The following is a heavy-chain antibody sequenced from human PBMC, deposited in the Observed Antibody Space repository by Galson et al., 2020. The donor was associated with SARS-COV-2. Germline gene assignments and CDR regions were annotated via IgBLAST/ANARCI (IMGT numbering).Heavy chain of an antibody. Sequence: SETLSLTCDVSGASISSFYWSWIRQPAGKSMEWIGRIYTSGTTYYNPSLKSRVTMSVDTSKNQFSLKLSSVTAADTAVYYCARDGPRGSTDSRGYYGLSVWFFDYWGQGTLVTVSP. CDR3: ARDGPRGSTDSRGYYGLSVWFFDY. D-gene: IGHD3-22*01. CDR2: IYTSGTT. J-gene: IGHJ4*02. CDR1: GASISSFY. V-gene: IGHV4-4*07.